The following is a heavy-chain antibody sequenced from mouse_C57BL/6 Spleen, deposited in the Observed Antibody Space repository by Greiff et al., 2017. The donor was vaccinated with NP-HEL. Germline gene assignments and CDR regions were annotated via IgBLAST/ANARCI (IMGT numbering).Heavy chain of an antibody. CDR1: GFTFSSYA. D-gene: IGHD1-1*01. V-gene: IGHV5-9-1*02. Sequence: EVQLVESGEGLVKPGGSLKLSCAASGFTFSSYAMSWVRQTPEKRLEWVAYISSGGDYIYYADTVKGRFTISRDNARNTLYLQMSSLKSEDTAMYYCTREGYYYGSRRYFDVWGTGTTVTVSS. CDR2: ISSGGDYI. CDR3: TREGYYYGSRRYFDV. J-gene: IGHJ1*03.